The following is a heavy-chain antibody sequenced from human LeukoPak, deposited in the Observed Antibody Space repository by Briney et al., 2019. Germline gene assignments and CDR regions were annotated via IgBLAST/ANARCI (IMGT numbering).Heavy chain of an antibody. Sequence: GASVKVSCKASGGTFSSYAISWVRQAPGQGLEWMGGIIPIFGTANYAQKFQGRVTITADESTSTAYMELSSLRSEDTAVYYCARDGTRPRDYYDSSGYNYWGQGTLVTVSS. D-gene: IGHD3-22*01. J-gene: IGHJ4*02. CDR3: ARDGTRPRDYYDSSGYNY. CDR2: IIPIFGTA. CDR1: GGTFSSYA. V-gene: IGHV1-69*01.